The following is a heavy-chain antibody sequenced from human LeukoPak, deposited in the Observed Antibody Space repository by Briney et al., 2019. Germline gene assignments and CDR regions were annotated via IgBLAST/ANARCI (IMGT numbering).Heavy chain of an antibody. J-gene: IGHJ3*02. Sequence: GGSLRLSCAASGFTFSSYGMHWVRQAPGKGLEWVAVIWYDGSNKYYADSVKGRFTISRDNSKNTLYLQMNSLRAEDTAVYYCATPEGAFDIWCQGTMVSVSS. CDR1: GFTFSSYG. D-gene: IGHD1-14*01. V-gene: IGHV3-33*01. CDR3: ATPEGAFDI. CDR2: IWYDGSNK.